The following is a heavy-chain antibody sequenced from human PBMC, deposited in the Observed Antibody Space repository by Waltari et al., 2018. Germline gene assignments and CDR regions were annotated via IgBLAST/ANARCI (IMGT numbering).Heavy chain of an antibody. V-gene: IGHV1-18*01. Sequence: QVQLVQSGGEVRRPGASVTVSCRATGYIFTRYGISWVRHAQGHGLEWLGWISGYDDTTHFAQSFQGRVTMCTDTLPSTVYMALLSLGSYYTAVYYCARDYYYGSGSSWSDVFDIWGQGTMVTVSS. CDR2: ISGYDDTT. J-gene: IGHJ3*02. CDR3: ARDYYYGSGSSWSDVFDI. CDR1: GYIFTRYG. D-gene: IGHD3-10*01.